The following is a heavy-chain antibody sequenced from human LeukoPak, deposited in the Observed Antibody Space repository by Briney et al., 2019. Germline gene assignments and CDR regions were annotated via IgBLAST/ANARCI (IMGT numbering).Heavy chain of an antibody. J-gene: IGHJ1*01. CDR1: YGSISSYY. CDR2: IYSSGIT. CDR3: ARHRSPLESFHH. V-gene: IGHV4-59*08. D-gene: IGHD3-3*01. Sequence: SETLSLTCIVSYGSISSYYWSWIRQPPGKGLEWIGQIYSSGITNYSPSLKSRVTISVDTSKDQFSLKLSSVNAADTAMYYCARHRSPLESFHHWGQGTLVTVSS.